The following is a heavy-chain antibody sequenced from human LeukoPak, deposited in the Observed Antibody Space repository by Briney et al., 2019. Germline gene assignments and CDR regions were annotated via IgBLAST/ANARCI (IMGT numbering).Heavy chain of an antibody. D-gene: IGHD6-13*01. Sequence: GASVKVSCKASGYTFTGSYMHWVRQAPGQGLEWMGWINPNSGGKNYAQKFQGRVTMTRDTSISTAYMELSRLRSDDTAVYYCARGGTSIAAAGRWGQGTLVTVSS. CDR2: INPNSGGK. J-gene: IGHJ4*02. V-gene: IGHV1-2*02. CDR1: GYTFTGSY. CDR3: ARGGTSIAAAGR.